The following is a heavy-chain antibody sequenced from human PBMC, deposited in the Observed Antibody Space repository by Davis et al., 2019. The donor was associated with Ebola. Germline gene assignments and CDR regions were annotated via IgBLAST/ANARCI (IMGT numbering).Heavy chain of an antibody. CDR2: IRPDGNDR. V-gene: IGHV3-30*02. Sequence: GESLKISCAASGFPFSSYGFHWVRQAPGKGLEWLAFIRPDGNDRYYTDSVKGRFTISRDNSKNTLYLQMNSLRAEDTAVYYCAKLESGIWGQGTMVTVSS. D-gene: IGHD3-3*01. CDR3: AKLESGI. CDR1: GFPFSSYG. J-gene: IGHJ3*02.